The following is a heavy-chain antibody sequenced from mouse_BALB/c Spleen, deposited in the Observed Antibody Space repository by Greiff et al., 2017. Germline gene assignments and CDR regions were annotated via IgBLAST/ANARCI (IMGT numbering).Heavy chain of an antibody. CDR3: SRGWSYDPYAMDY. CDR1: GYAFSSYW. J-gene: IGHJ4*01. D-gene: IGHD2-12*01. V-gene: IGHV1-80*01. Sequence: VKLMESGAELVRPGSSVKISCKASGYAFSSYWMNWVKQRPGQGLEWIGQIYPGDGDTNYNVKFKGKATLTADKSNSTAYMQLSSLTSEDTAVYFCSRGWSYDPYAMDYWGQGTSVTVSS. CDR2: IYPGDGDT.